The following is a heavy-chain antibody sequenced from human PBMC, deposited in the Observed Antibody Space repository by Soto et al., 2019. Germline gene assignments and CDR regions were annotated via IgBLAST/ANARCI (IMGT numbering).Heavy chain of an antibody. CDR1: GFTFSTYK. Sequence: PGGSLRLSCAASGFTFSTYKMDWVRQAPGKGLEWVSSISSSSDYVHYADSVKGRFTISRDNAKNSLSLKMNSLRAEDTAVYYCARADYWGQGTLVTVSS. CDR3: ARADY. CDR2: ISSSSDYV. V-gene: IGHV3-21*01. J-gene: IGHJ4*02.